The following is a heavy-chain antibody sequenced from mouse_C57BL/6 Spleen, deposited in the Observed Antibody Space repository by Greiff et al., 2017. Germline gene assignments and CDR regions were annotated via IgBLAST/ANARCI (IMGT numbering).Heavy chain of an antibody. Sequence: VQLQQSGPGLVKPSQTVFLTCTVTGISITTGNYRWSWIRQFPGNKLEWIGYIYYSGTITYNPSLTSRTTITSDTPKNQFFLEMNSLTAEDTATYYCARESYDYDDAMDYWGQGTSVTVSS. D-gene: IGHD2-4*01. CDR2: IYYSGTI. CDR1: GISITTGNYR. CDR3: ARESYDYDDAMDY. J-gene: IGHJ4*01. V-gene: IGHV3-5*01.